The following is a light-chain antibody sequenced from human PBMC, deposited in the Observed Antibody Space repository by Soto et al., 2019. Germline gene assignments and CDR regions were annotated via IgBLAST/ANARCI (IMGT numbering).Light chain of an antibody. V-gene: IGKV3-20*01. CDR2: GAS. CDR1: QSVSSSY. CDR3: QQYGGSSRT. Sequence: EIVLTQSPGTLSLSPGERATLSCRASQSVSSSYLGWYQQKVGQAPRLLIHGASSRATGIPDRFSGSGSGTAFPLTISRPEPEDFAGYYCQQYGGSSRTFGGGTKVEIK. J-gene: IGKJ4*01.